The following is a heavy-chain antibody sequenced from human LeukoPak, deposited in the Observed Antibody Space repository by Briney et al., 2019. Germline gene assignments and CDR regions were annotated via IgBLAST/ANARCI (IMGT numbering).Heavy chain of an antibody. Sequence: SETLSLTCTVSGGSISSSSYYWGWIRQPPGKGLEWIGSIYYSGSTYYDPSLKSRVTISVDTSKNQFSLKLSSVTAADTAVYYCARDPAYYYMDVWGEGTTVTVSS. CDR2: IYYSGST. CDR1: GGSISSSSYY. V-gene: IGHV4-39*07. D-gene: IGHD2-2*01. CDR3: ARDPAYYYMDV. J-gene: IGHJ6*03.